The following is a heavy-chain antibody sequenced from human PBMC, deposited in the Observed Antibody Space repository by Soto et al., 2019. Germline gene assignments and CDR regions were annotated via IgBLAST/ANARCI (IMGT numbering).Heavy chain of an antibody. J-gene: IGHJ5*02. V-gene: IGHV4-34*01. Sequence: NPSETLSLTCAVYGGSFSGYYWNWIRQPPGKGLEWIGEISQSGSTNYNPSLKGRVTISVDTSNNQFALKLSSFTAADASAYYCARGRPLRGTAPFRPQFGRSCFEPWGTGSLVTVCS. CDR3: ARGRPLRGTAPFRPQFGRSCFEP. CDR1: GGSFSGYY. D-gene: IGHD3-10*01. CDR2: ISQSGST.